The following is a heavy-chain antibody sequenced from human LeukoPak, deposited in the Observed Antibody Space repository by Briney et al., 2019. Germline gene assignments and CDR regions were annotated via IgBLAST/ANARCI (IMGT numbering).Heavy chain of an antibody. D-gene: IGHD2-2*01. CDR1: GGSFSVYY. V-gene: IGHV4-34*01. J-gene: IGHJ2*01. CDR3: ARPSTGYWYFDL. CDR2: INHSGST. Sequence: SETLSLTCAVYGGSFSVYYWSWIRQPPGKGLEWIGEINHSGSTNYNPSLKSRVTISVDTSNNHFSLKLSSVTAADTAVYYCARPSTGYWYFDLWGRGTLVTVSS.